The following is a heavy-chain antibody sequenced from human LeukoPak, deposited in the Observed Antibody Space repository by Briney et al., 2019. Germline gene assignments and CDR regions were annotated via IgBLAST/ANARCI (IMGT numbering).Heavy chain of an antibody. J-gene: IGHJ6*03. V-gene: IGHV1-2*02. CDR1: GYSFTGYY. CDR2: INPNSGGT. Sequence: ASVKVSCKASGYSFTGYYIHWVRQAPGQGLEWMGWINPNSGGTNYAQKFQGRVAMTRDTSITTAYMELSSLRSDDTAVYYCARSPHLYYYYYMDVWGEGTTVTISS. CDR3: ARSPHLYYYYYMDV.